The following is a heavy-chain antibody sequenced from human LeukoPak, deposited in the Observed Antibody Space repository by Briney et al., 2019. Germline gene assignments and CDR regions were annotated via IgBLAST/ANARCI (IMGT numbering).Heavy chain of an antibody. CDR2: IYPADSDI. CDR3: ARSLAAAAGDY. J-gene: IGHJ4*02. D-gene: IGHD6-25*01. V-gene: IGHV5-51*01. CDR1: GYRFTSYW. Sequence: GESLKISCKGSGYRFTSYWIGWVRQIPGKGLEWMAIIYPADSDIRYSPSFQGQVTISADKSISTAYLQWSSLKASDTAMYYCARSLAAAAGDYWGQGTLVTVSS.